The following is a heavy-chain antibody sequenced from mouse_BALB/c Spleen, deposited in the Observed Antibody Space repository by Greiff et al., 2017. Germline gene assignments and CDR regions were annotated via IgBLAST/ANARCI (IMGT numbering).Heavy chain of an antibody. Sequence: EVKLVESGGGLVKPGGSLKLSCAASGFTFSSYAMSWVRQTPEKRLEWVASISSGGSTYYPDSVKGRFTISRDNARNILYLQMSSLRSEDTAMYYCAREDTYGSSYGYWYFDVWGAGTTVTVSS. CDR1: GFTFSSYA. D-gene: IGHD1-1*01. J-gene: IGHJ1*01. V-gene: IGHV5-6-5*01. CDR2: ISSGGST. CDR3: AREDTYGSSYGYWYFDV.